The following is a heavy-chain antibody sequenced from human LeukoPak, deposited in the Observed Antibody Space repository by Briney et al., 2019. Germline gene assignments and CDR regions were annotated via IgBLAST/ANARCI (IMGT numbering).Heavy chain of an antibody. J-gene: IGHJ4*02. CDR2: IGQDGGAR. Sequence: GGSLRLSCVASGFTFANYWMTWVRQAPGKGLEWVANIGQDGGARSYVDSVKGRFTISRDNAKNSLYLQMNSLRAEDTAVYYCARVQGDFDYWGQGTLVTVSS. D-gene: IGHD3-16*01. V-gene: IGHV3-7*01. CDR3: ARVQGDFDY. CDR1: GFTFANYW.